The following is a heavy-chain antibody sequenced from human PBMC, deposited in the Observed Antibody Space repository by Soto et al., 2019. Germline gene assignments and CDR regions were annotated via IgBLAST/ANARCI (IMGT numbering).Heavy chain of an antibody. D-gene: IGHD3-22*01. CDR2: IYYSGST. Sequence: SETLSLTCTVSGGSISSSSYYWGWIRQPPGKGLEWIGSIYYSGSTYYNPSLKSRVTISVDTSKNQFSLKLSSVTAADTAVYYCARPANLYYYDSSFGYWGQGTLVTVSS. J-gene: IGHJ4*02. V-gene: IGHV4-39*01. CDR3: ARPANLYYYDSSFGY. CDR1: GGSISSSSYY.